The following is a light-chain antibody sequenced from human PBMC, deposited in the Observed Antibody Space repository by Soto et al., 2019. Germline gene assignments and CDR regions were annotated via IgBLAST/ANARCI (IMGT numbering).Light chain of an antibody. CDR3: SSYTSSSTLRV. V-gene: IGLV2-14*01. Sequence: QSALTQPASVSGSPGQSITISCTGTSSDVGGYNYVSWYQQHPGKAPKLMIYGVSNRPSGISNRFSGSKSGNTASLTISGLQAEDEADYYCSSYTSSSTLRVFGGGTKVT. CDR2: GVS. J-gene: IGLJ3*02. CDR1: SSDVGGYNY.